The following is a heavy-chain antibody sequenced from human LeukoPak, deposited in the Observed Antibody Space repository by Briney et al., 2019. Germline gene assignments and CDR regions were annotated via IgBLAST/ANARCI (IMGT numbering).Heavy chain of an antibody. V-gene: IGHV4-34*01. CDR2: INHSGST. J-gene: IGHJ5*02. CDR3: ARGPLTMTRGFDP. CDR1: GGSFSGYY. D-gene: IGHD4-17*01. Sequence: SETLSLTCAVYGGSFSGYYWSWIRQPPGKGLEWIGEINHSGSTNYNPSLKSRVTISVDTSKNQFSLKLSSVTAADTAVYYCARGPLTMTRGFDPWGQGTLVTVLS.